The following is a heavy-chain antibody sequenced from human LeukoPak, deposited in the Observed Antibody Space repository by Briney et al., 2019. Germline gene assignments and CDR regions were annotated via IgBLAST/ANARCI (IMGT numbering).Heavy chain of an antibody. D-gene: IGHD2-2*01. CDR3: ARADCSSSTCYLRRSWFDP. Sequence: PGGSLRLSCAASGFSFSGHDMNWVRQAPGKGLEWVSSISFSSTYIYYADSVRGRFTISRDNAKNSLYLQVNSLRVEDTAVYYCARADCSSSTCYLRRSWFDPWGQGTLVTVSS. J-gene: IGHJ5*02. CDR2: ISFSSTYI. CDR1: GFSFSGHD. V-gene: IGHV3-21*01.